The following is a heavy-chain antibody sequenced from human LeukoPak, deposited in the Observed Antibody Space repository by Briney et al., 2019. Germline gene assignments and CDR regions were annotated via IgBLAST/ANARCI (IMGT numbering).Heavy chain of an antibody. D-gene: IGHD2-2*01. CDR2: INHSGST. CDR3: ARAPVRHIVVVPAAIRFDP. V-gene: IGHV4-34*01. Sequence: SETLSLTCAVYGGSFSGYYWSWIRQPPGKGLEWIGEINHSGSTNYNPSLKSRVTISADTSKNQFSLKLNSVTAADTAVYYCARAPVRHIVVVPAAIRFDPWGQGTLVTVSS. J-gene: IGHJ5*02. CDR1: GGSFSGYY.